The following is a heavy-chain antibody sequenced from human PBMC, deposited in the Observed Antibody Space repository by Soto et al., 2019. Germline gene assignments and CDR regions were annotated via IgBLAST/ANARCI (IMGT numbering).Heavy chain of an antibody. J-gene: IGHJ3*02. CDR1: GFTFSSYS. V-gene: IGHV3-21*01. Sequence: EVQLVESGGGLVKPGGSLRLSCAASGFTFSSYSMNWVRQAPGKGLEWVSSISSSSSYIYYADSVKGRFTISRDNAKNSLYLQMNSLRAEDTAVYYCARDHGLSIYAFDIWGQGTMVTVSS. CDR2: ISSSSSYI. D-gene: IGHD2-2*01. CDR3: ARDHGLSIYAFDI.